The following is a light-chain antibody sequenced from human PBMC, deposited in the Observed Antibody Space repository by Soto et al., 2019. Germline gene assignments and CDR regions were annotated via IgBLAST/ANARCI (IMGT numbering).Light chain of an antibody. CDR1: SGSIANNY. Sequence: NFMLTQPHSVSESPGKTLSISCTRSSGSIANNYVQWYQQRPGSAPTTVIYENNQRLSGVPDRFSGSTDGSSNSASLTISGLQTEDEADYYCSSYAGSNTFVFGTGTKLTVL. J-gene: IGLJ1*01. CDR2: ENN. CDR3: SSYAGSNTFV. V-gene: IGLV6-57*04.